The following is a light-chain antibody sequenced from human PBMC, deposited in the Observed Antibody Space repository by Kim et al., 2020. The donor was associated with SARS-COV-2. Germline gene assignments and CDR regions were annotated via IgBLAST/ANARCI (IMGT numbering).Light chain of an antibody. J-gene: IGKJ4*01. CDR3: QQRANWPS. CDR1: QRISYY. CDR2: DAS. V-gene: IGKV3-11*01. Sequence: EIVLTQSPVTLSLSPGERATLSCRASQRISYYLAWYQQKPGQAPRLLIYDASIRATGIPARFSGSGSGTDFTLTISSLEPEDFAVYYCQQRANWPSFGGGTKVEIK.